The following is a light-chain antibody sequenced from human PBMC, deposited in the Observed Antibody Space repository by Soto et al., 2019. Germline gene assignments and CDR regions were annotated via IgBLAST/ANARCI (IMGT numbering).Light chain of an antibody. CDR1: QSISSS. J-gene: IGKJ4*01. V-gene: IGKV3-15*01. CDR3: QQYDTWPLT. Sequence: EIVLTQSPGILSLSPGERASLSCGASQSISSSFLALYQQTPGQAPRVVIYDASTRATVIPARFSGSGSGTESTLTISSLQSEDFAVYYCQQYDTWPLTFGGGTKVDIK. CDR2: DAS.